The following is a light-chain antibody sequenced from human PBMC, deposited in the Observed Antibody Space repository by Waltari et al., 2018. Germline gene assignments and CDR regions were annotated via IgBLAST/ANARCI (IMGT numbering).Light chain of an antibody. Sequence: RITCGGNNIGSKSVHWYQQKPGQAPVLVIYYDSDRPSGIPERFSGSNSGNTATLTISRVEAGDEADYYCQVWDSSSDHHVVFGGGTKLTVL. CDR2: YDS. J-gene: IGLJ2*01. CDR3: QVWDSSSDHHVV. CDR1: NIGSKS. V-gene: IGLV3-21*04.